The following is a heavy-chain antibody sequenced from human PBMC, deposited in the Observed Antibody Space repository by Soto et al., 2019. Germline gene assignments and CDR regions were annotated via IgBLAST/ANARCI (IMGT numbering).Heavy chain of an antibody. Sequence: EASVKVSCKASGCTFSSYAISCVRQAPGQGLEWMGGIIPIFGTANYAQKFQGRVTITADESTSTAYMELTSVTAADTAVYYCARDKVTGLFDYWGQGTLVTVSS. CDR2: IIPIFGTA. V-gene: IGHV1-69*13. CDR1: GCTFSSYA. CDR3: ARDKVTGLFDY. D-gene: IGHD2-8*02. J-gene: IGHJ4*02.